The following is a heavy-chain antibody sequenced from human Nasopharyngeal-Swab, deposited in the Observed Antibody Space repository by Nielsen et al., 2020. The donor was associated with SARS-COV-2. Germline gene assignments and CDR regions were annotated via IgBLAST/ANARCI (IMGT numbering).Heavy chain of an antibody. V-gene: IGHV3-13*01. D-gene: IGHD3-22*01. Sequence: GGSLRLSCAASGFTFSSYAMSWVRQATGKGLEWVSAIGTAGDTYYPGSVKGRFTISRDNAKNSLYLQMNSLRAEDTAVYYCARAAEYYYDSRALDGMDVWGQGTTVTVSS. J-gene: IGHJ6*02. CDR1: GFTFSSYA. CDR3: ARAAEYYYDSRALDGMDV. CDR2: IGTAGDT.